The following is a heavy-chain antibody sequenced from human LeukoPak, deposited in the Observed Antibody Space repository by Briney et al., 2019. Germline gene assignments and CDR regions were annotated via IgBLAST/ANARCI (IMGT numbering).Heavy chain of an antibody. V-gene: IGHV6-1*01. D-gene: IGHD1-26*01. CDR2: TYYMSRWSN. CDR1: GDSLFTSGVA. CDR3: ARGRYSGFDI. Sequence: SQTLALTCALSGDSLFTSGVAWNWIRQSPSRGLEWLGRTYYMSRWSNEYAVSLKSRITVNADTSKTQSSLQLNSVTPEDTALYYCARGRYSGFDIWGQGTTVTVSS. J-gene: IGHJ3*02.